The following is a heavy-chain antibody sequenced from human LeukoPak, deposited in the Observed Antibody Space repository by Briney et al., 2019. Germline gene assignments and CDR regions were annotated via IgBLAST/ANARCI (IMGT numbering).Heavy chain of an antibody. CDR2: INHSGST. V-gene: IGHV4-34*01. J-gene: IGHJ4*02. CDR1: GGSFSGYY. CDR3: ARAALPNTYYYDSSGYYYMAAYFDY. Sequence: SETLSLTGAVYGGSFSGYYWSWIRQPPGKGLEWIGEINHSGSTNYNPSLKSRVTISVDTSKNQFSLKLSSVTAADTAVYYCARAALPNTYYYDSSGYYYMAAYFDYWGQGTLVTVSS. D-gene: IGHD3-22*01.